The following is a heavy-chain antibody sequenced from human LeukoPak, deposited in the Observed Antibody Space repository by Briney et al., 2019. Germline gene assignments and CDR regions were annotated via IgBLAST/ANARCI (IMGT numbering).Heavy chain of an antibody. CDR3: ARRFDYGRFDY. V-gene: IGHV5-10-1*01. CDR2: IDPGDSYT. CDR1: GYSFTSYW. D-gene: IGHD5-12*01. Sequence: KNGESLKISCKGSGYSFTSYWITWVRQIPGKGLEWMGKIDPGDSYTNYSPSFQGNVTISVDKSISTAYLQWSSLKASDTAMYYCARRFDYGRFDYWGQGTLVTVSS. J-gene: IGHJ4*02.